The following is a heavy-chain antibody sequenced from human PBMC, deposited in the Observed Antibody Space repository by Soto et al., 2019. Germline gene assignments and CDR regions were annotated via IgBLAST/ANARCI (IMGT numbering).Heavy chain of an antibody. CDR1: GGTFSSYT. CDR2: IIPILGIA. J-gene: IGHJ4*02. V-gene: IGHV1-69*02. D-gene: IGHD5-12*01. Sequence: QVQLVQSGAEVKKPGSSVKVSCKASGGTFSSYTISWVRQAPGQGLEWMGRIIPILGIANYAQKFQGRVTITADKSTSTAYMELSSLRSEDTAVYYCAGNGGGYSGYVACWGQGTLVTVSS. CDR3: AGNGGGYSGYVAC.